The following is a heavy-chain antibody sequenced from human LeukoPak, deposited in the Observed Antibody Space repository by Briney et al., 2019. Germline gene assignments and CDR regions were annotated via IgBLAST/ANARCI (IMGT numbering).Heavy chain of an antibody. D-gene: IGHD3-9*01. V-gene: IGHV4-61*02. CDR1: GDSITKKNFF. Sequence: SETLSLTCTISGDSITKKNFFWGWIRQPPGKGLEWIGRIYTSGSTNYNPSLKSRVTISVDTSKNQFSLKLSSVTAADTAVYYCAREEGTSYFHFDYWGQGTLVTVSS. J-gene: IGHJ4*02. CDR2: IYTSGST. CDR3: AREEGTSYFHFDY.